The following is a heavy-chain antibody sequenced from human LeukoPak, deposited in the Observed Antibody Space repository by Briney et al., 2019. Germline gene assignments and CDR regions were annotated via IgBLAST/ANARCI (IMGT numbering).Heavy chain of an antibody. Sequence: SQTLSLTCAVSGGSISSGGYSWSWIRQPPGKGLEWIGYIYHSGSTYYNPSLKSRVTISVDRSKNQFSLKLSSVAAADTAVYYCARTYYYDSSGFDYWGQGTLVTVSS. D-gene: IGHD3-22*01. V-gene: IGHV4-30-2*01. CDR2: IYHSGST. CDR3: ARTYYYDSSGFDY. CDR1: GGSISSGGYS. J-gene: IGHJ4*02.